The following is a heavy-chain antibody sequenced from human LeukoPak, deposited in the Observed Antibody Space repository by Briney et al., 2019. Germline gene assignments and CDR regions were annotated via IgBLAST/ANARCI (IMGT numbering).Heavy chain of an antibody. CDR1: GFTFSSYW. Sequence: GGSLRLSCAASGFTFSSYWMSWVRQAPGKGLEWVSGISWNSGSIGYADSVKGRFTISRDNAKNSLYLQMNSLRAEDTALYYCAKGAREGSWFDPWGQGTLVTVSS. CDR2: ISWNSGSI. CDR3: AKGAREGSWFDP. D-gene: IGHD3-10*01. V-gene: IGHV3-9*01. J-gene: IGHJ5*02.